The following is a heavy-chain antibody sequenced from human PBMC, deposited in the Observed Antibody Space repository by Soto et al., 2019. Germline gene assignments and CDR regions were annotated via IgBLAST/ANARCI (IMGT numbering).Heavy chain of an antibody. V-gene: IGHV1-69*01. CDR3: ASHQYSSSWHDY. D-gene: IGHD6-13*01. CDR1: GGTFSSYA. J-gene: IGHJ4*02. Sequence: QVQLVQSGAEVKKPGSSVKVSCKASGGTFSSYAISWVRQAPGQGLEWMGGIIPIFGTANYAQQFQGRFTITAEEPTSTAYMELSSLRSEDTAVYYCASHQYSSSWHDYWGQGTLVTVSS. CDR2: IIPIFGTA.